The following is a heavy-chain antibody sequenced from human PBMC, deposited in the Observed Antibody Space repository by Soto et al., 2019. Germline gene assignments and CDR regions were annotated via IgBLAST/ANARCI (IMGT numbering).Heavy chain of an antibody. CDR1: GFTFSSYS. D-gene: IGHD2-2*01. CDR3: AYCGEVPAADAFDI. V-gene: IGHV3-48*04. J-gene: IGHJ3*02. Sequence: GGSLRLSCAASGFTFSSYSMNWVRQAPGKGLEWVSYISSSSSTIYYADSVKGRFTISRDNAKNSLYLQMNSLRAEDTAVYYCAYCGEVPAADAFDIWGQGTMVTVSS. CDR2: ISSSSSTI.